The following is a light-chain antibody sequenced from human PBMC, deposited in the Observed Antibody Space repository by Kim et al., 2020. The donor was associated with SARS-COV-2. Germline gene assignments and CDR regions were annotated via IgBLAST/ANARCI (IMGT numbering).Light chain of an antibody. Sequence: GQRVTLSCSGSTSNIGTNAVNWYQQLPGTAPKLLIYSNDHRPSGVPDRFSGSKSGTSASLAISGLQSEDEADYYCSAWDDSLNGVIFGGGTQLTVL. CDR1: TSNIGTNA. V-gene: IGLV1-44*01. CDR2: SND. J-gene: IGLJ2*01. CDR3: SAWDDSLNGVI.